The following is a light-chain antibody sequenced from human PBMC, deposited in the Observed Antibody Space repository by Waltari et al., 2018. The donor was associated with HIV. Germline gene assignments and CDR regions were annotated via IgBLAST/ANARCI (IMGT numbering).Light chain of an antibody. CDR1: TSNIGSNN. CDR2: DNK. V-gene: IGLV1-44*01. CDR3: STWDDNLNGPV. J-gene: IGLJ3*02. Sequence: QSVLTQPPSASGTPGQRVDISCSGATSNIGSNNVNWYQHLPGAAPKLLIYDNKQRPSGIPGRFSGSKSGSSASLAITGLQSDDEADFYCSTWDDNLNGPVFGGGTRLTVL.